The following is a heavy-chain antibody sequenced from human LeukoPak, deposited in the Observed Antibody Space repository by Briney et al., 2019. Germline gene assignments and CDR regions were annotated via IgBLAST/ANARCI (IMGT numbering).Heavy chain of an antibody. D-gene: IGHD3-9*01. Sequence: PSETLSLTCTVSGGSISSYYWSWIRQPAGKGLEWIGRIYTSGSTNYNPSLKSRVTMSVDTSKNQFSLKLSSVTAADTAVYYCARHVRDVLTGYREYFDYWGQGTLVTVSS. J-gene: IGHJ4*02. CDR1: GGSISSYY. V-gene: IGHV4-4*07. CDR2: IYTSGST. CDR3: ARHVRDVLTGYREYFDY.